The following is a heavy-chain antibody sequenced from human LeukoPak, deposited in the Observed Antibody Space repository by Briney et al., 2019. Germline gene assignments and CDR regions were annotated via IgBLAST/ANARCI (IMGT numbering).Heavy chain of an antibody. CDR1: GFTFSSYS. D-gene: IGHD1-1*01. CDR2: ISRSSDTK. CDR3: ARDKGDDASGLDY. V-gene: IGHV3-48*02. Sequence: PGGSLRLSCAASGFTFSSYSMNWVRQAPGKALEWVSYISRSSDTKDYADSVKGRFTISRDNAKNSLYLQMNGLRDEDTAVYYCARDKGDDASGLDYWGQGTLVTVSS. J-gene: IGHJ4*02.